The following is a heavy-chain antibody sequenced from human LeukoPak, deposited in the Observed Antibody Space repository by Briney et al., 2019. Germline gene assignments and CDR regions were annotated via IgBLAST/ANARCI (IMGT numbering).Heavy chain of an antibody. Sequence: SETLSLTCTVSGGSISSYYWGWIRQPPGKGLEWIGSSYSSGNTYYNPSLKSRLTISVDTSKNQFSLKLSSLTAADTAVYYCARRGGYKSFDYWGQGTLVTVSS. CDR1: GGSISSYY. CDR2: SYSSGNT. D-gene: IGHD5-24*01. V-gene: IGHV4-39*01. CDR3: ARRGGYKSFDY. J-gene: IGHJ4*02.